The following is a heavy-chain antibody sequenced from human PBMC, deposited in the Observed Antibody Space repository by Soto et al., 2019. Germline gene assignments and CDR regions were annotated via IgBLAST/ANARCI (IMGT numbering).Heavy chain of an antibody. V-gene: IGHV3-23*01. CDR3: AKIPTGSGSSKFDY. J-gene: IGHJ4*02. CDR1: GFTFRTYA. CDR2: ISGSGSFT. Sequence: LRLSCAASGFTFRTYAMNWVRQAPGKGLEWISAISGSGSFTHYADSVRGRFTISRDNSQNQLYLQMNNLRGDDTAMYYCAKIPTGSGSSKFDYWGQGXQVTVYS. D-gene: IGHD3-10*01.